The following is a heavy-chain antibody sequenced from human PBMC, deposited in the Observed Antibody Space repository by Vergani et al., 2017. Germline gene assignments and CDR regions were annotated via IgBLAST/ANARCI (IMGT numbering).Heavy chain of an antibody. V-gene: IGHV1-18*01. D-gene: IGHD6-13*01. CDR3: AGDLRGRGDRMKRRGIAAAGPDY. CDR1: GYTFTSYG. CDR2: ISAYNGNT. J-gene: IGHJ4*02. Sequence: QVQLVQSGAEVKKPGASVKVSCKASGYTFTSYGISWVRQAPGQGLEWMGWISAYNGNTNYAQNLQGRVTMTTDTSTSTAYMELRSLRSDDTAVYYCAGDLRGRGDRMKRRGIAAAGPDYWGQGTLVTVSS.